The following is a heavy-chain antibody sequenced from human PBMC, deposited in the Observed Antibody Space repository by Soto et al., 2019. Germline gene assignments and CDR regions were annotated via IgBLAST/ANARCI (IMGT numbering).Heavy chain of an antibody. CDR1: GFTFSSSL. CDR2: INSDASTT. D-gene: IGHD6-19*01. J-gene: IGHJ4*02. V-gene: IGHV3-74*01. CDR3: ARGPSGWFGYDY. Sequence: GGALRLSCAASGFTFSSSLMHWGRQAPGKGLVGVSRINSDASTTNYADSVKGRFTISRDNAKNTLYLQMDSLTAEDTAVYYCARGPSGWFGYDYWGQGTLVTVSS.